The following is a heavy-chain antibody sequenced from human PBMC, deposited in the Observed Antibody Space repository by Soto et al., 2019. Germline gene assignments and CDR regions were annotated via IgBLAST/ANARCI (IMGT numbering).Heavy chain of an antibody. CDR1: GFTFSSYA. V-gene: IGHV3-23*01. J-gene: IGHJ4*02. CDR2: ISGSGGTT. CDR3: AKGVAKITSNYLDY. D-gene: IGHD5-12*01. Sequence: GSLRLSCAASGFTFSSYAMNWVRQAPGKGLEWVSCISGSGGTTYYADSVKGRFTISRDNSKNTLYLQMNSLRAEDTAIFYCAKGVAKITSNYLDYWGQGALVTVSS.